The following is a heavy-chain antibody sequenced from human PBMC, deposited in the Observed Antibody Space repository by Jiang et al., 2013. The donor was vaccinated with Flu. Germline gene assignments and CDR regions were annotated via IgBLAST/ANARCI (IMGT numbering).Heavy chain of an antibody. D-gene: IGHD3-22*01. CDR3: ARAQDDYYDSSSSTTNWFDP. Sequence: FTDHYIHWVRQAPGQGLEWMGIINPSGGGTNYAHKFQGRVTMTRDTSTNTAYMELSSLRSEDTAVYYCARAQDDYYDSSSSTTNWFDPWGQGTLVTVSS. V-gene: IGHV1-46*01. CDR2: INPSGGGT. J-gene: IGHJ5*02. CDR1: FTDHY.